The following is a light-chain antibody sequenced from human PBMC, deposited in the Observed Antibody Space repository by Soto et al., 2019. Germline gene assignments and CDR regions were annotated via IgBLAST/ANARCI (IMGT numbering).Light chain of an antibody. Sequence: QSVLTQPASMSGSPGQSITISCTGTSSDVGGYNYVSWYQQHPGKAPKLMIYDVSNRPSGVSNRFSGSKSGNTASLTISGLQAEDEADYYCSSYTSSNTLVFGGGTKVTVL. J-gene: IGLJ2*01. CDR2: DVS. V-gene: IGLV2-14*01. CDR1: SSDVGGYNY. CDR3: SSYTSSNTLV.